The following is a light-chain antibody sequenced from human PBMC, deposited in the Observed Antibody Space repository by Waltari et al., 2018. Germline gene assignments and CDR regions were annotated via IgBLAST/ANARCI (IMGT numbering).Light chain of an antibody. J-gene: IGLJ2*01. CDR3: QVWDTTGDHPV. Sequence: SYVLTTPPSVSVAPGKTARITCGGTNIGSESVHWYQQGPGQAPVLVVYDDVDRPSGIPERFSGSNAGDTATLTITRVEAGDEADYYCQVWDTTGDHPVLGGGTKLTVL. V-gene: IGLV3-21*03. CDR2: DDV. CDR1: NIGSES.